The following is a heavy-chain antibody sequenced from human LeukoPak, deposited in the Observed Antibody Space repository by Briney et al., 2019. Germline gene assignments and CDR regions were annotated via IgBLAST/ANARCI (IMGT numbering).Heavy chain of an antibody. D-gene: IGHD3-3*01. CDR3: ARDNGHDFWPGAFDL. CDR2: ISGSGGST. J-gene: IGHJ3*01. Sequence: GGSLRLSCAASGFTFSSYAMSWVRQAPGKGLEWVSAISGSGGSTYYADSVKGRFTISRDNAKNSVDLQMDSLRAEDTAIYYCARDNGHDFWPGAFDLWGQGTMVTVSS. V-gene: IGHV3-23*01. CDR1: GFTFSSYA.